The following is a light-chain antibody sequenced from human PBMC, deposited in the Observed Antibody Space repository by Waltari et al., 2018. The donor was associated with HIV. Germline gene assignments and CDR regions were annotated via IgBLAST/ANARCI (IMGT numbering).Light chain of an antibody. J-gene: IGLJ3*02. Sequence: QSVLTQPPSASGAPGQRVTISCSGSRSNIGSNPVSWYPQLPGTAPKLLISRNSQRPSGVPDRFSGSKSGSSASLAISGLQSEDESQYFCGAWDDSLKGFMFGGGTQLTVL. CDR1: RSNIGSNP. V-gene: IGLV1-44*01. CDR3: GAWDDSLKGFM. CDR2: RNS.